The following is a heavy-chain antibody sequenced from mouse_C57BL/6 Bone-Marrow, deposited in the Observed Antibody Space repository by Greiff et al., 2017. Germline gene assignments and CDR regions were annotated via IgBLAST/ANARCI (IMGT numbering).Heavy chain of an antibody. Sequence: VHVKQSGPELVKPGASVKIPCKASGYTFTDYNMDWVKQSHGKSLEWIGDINPNNGGTIYNQKFKGKATLTVDKSSSTAYMELRSLTSEDTAVYYCARDSNYGEGFAYWGQGTLVTVSA. CDR2: INPNNGGT. CDR1: GYTFTDYN. J-gene: IGHJ3*01. D-gene: IGHD2-5*01. CDR3: ARDSNYGEGFAY. V-gene: IGHV1-18*01.